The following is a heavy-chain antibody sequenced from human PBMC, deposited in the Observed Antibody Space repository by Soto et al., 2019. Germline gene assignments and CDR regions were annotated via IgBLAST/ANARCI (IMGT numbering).Heavy chain of an antibody. CDR2: IYPDDSKT. D-gene: IGHD3-3*01. CDR1: GYSFSTHW. V-gene: IGHV5-51*01. CDR3: ARLPSTVFGVVIPGSYWYFDL. J-gene: IGHJ2*01. Sequence: GESLKISCNGSGYSFSTHWIGWVRQMPGKGLEWMAIIYPDDSKTKYSPSFQGQVTISADKSTSTAYLQWSSLKASDTAMYYCARLPSTVFGVVIPGSYWYFDLWGRGTLVTVSS.